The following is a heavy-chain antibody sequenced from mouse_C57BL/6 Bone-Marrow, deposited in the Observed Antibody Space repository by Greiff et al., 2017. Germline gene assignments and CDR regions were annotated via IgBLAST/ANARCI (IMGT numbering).Heavy chain of an antibody. D-gene: IGHD2-2*01. CDR2: INPSTGGT. V-gene: IGHV1-42*01. CDR3: ARFGYDEFAY. J-gene: IGHJ3*01. CDR1: GYSFTGYY. Sequence: EVQLQQSGPELVKPGASVKISCKASGYSFTGYYMNWVKQSPEKSLEWIGEINPSTGGTTYNQKFKAKATLTVDKSSSTAYMQLKSLTSEDSAVYYCARFGYDEFAYWGQGTLVTVSA.